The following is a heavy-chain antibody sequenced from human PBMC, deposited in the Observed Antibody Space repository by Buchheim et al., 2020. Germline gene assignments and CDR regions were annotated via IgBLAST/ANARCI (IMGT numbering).Heavy chain of an antibody. CDR1: GFTFSSYG. CDR3: ARDGSIAARQGWYFDL. J-gene: IGHJ2*01. Sequence: QVQLVESGGGVVQPGRSLRLSCAASGFTFSSYGMHWVRQAPGKGLEWAAVIWYDGSNKYYADSVKGRFTISRDNSKNTLYLQMNSLRAEDTAVYYCARDGSIAARQGWYFDLWGRGTL. V-gene: IGHV3-33*01. CDR2: IWYDGSNK. D-gene: IGHD6-6*01.